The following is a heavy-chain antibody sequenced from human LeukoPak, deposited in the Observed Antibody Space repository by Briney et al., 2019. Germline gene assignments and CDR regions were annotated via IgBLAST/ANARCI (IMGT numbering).Heavy chain of an antibody. Sequence: SETLSLTCTVSGGSLSSYFWSWIRQPPGKGLEWIGYIYSTGSTNYNPSLRGRVTISVDTSKNQFSLRLSSVTAADTAVYYCARSIAAAASVGYFDLWGRGTLVTVSS. J-gene: IGHJ2*01. V-gene: IGHV4-59*08. CDR3: ARSIAAAASVGYFDL. CDR1: GGSLSSYF. CDR2: IYSTGST. D-gene: IGHD6-13*01.